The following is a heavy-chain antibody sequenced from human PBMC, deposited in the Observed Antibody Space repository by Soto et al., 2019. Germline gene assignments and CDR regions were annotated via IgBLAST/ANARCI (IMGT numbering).Heavy chain of an antibody. J-gene: IGHJ5*02. CDR1: RGTFSSYA. D-gene: IGHD4-4*01. CDR3: ARGAGKVTTSFGWFDP. V-gene: IGHV1-69*01. Sequence: QVQLVQSGAEVKKPGSSVKVSCKASRGTFSSYAISWVRQAPGQGLEWMGGIIPIFGTANYAQKFQGRVTITADESTSTAYMELSSLRSEDTAVYYCARGAGKVTTSFGWFDPWGQGTLVTVSS. CDR2: IIPIFGTA.